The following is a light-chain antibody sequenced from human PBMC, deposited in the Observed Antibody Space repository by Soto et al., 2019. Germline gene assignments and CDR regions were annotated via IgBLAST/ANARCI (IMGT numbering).Light chain of an antibody. CDR3: QQYYTTPPT. CDR1: QSVLYSSDNKNY. CDR2: WAS. Sequence: DIVMTQSPDSLAVSLGERATINCKSSQSVLYSSDNKNYLAWYQQKPGQPPKLLIYWASTRESGVPDRSSGSGSGTEFTLPISSLQAEDEAVYYCQQYYTTPPTFGQGTMVEVK. J-gene: IGKJ1*01. V-gene: IGKV4-1*01.